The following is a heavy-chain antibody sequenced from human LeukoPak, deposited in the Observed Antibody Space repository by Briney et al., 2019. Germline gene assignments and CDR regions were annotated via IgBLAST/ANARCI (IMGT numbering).Heavy chain of an antibody. CDR3: ARGFRVFDY. CDR1: GFTFSSYS. V-gene: IGHV3-48*01. CDR2: ISSSSSTI. Sequence: PGGALRLSWAASGFTFSSYSMNWVRQARGKGLEWGSYISSSSSTIYYADYVKDRFTMTRDNAKNSLYLQMNSLRAEDTAVYYCARGFRVFDYWGQGTLVTVSS. J-gene: IGHJ4*02.